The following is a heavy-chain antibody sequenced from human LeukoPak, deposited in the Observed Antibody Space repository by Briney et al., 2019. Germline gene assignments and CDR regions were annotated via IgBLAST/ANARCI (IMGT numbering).Heavy chain of an antibody. D-gene: IGHD1-26*01. CDR1: GGSIRSYY. CDR2: IYYSGNT. V-gene: IGHV4-59*13. J-gene: IGHJ4*02. CDR3: ARSAYSGSYVRYFDY. Sequence: SETLSLTCTVSGGSIRSYYWGWIRQPPGKRLEWIGYIYYSGNTKYNPSLESRVTISVDMSKNQFSLNLKSVTAADTAVYYCARSAYSGSYVRYFDYWGQGTLVTVSS.